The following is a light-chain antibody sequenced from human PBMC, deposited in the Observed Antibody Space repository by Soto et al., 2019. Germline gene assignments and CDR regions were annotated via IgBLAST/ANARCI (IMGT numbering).Light chain of an antibody. J-gene: IGLJ2*01. Sequence: QSALTQSPSASASLGASVKLTCTLSSGHSSYAIAWHQQQPEKGPRYLMKLDSDGSHTKGDAIPDRFSGSSSGAERYLTISSLQSEDEAEYYCQTWGTGIHVVFGGGTKLTVL. CDR1: SGHSSYA. CDR2: LDSDGSH. V-gene: IGLV4-69*01. CDR3: QTWGTGIHVV.